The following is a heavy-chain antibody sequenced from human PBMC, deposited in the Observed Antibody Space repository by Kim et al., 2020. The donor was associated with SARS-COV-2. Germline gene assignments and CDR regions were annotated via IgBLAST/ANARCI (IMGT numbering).Heavy chain of an antibody. CDR2: AYYRSKWYN. CDR3: TRGSYGYYVDYYYGMDI. CDR1: GDSVSSITAA. J-gene: IGHJ6*02. Sequence: SQTLSLTCAISGDSVSSITAAWNWIRQSPSRGLEWLGRAYYRSKWYNDYAVSVKGRIIINPDTSKNHFSLQLNSVTPEDTAVYYCTRGSYGYYVDYYYGMDIWGQGTTVTVSS. D-gene: IGHD4-17*01. V-gene: IGHV6-1*01.